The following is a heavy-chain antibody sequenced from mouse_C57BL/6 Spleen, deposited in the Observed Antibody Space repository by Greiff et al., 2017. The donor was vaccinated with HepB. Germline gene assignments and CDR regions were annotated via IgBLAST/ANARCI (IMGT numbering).Heavy chain of an antibody. CDR1: GYTFTSYW. CDR3: ARGRLEKLGRGYAMDY. J-gene: IGHJ4*01. Sequence: VQLQQPGAELVKPGASVKMSCKASGYTFTSYWITWVKQRPGQGLEWIGDIYPGSGSNNYNEKFKSKATLTVDTSASTAYMQLSSLTSEDSAVYYCARGRLEKLGRGYAMDYWGQGTSVTVSS. D-gene: IGHD4-1*01. CDR2: IYPGSGSN. V-gene: IGHV1-55*01.